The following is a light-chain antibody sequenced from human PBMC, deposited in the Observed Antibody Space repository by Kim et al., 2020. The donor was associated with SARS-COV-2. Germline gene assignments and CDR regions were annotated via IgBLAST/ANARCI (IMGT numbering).Light chain of an antibody. J-gene: IGKJ2*01. CDR3: HHYGSSPNT. V-gene: IGKV3-20*01. CDR1: QSVTSRH. CDR2: GAS. Sequence: EVVLTQSPGTLSLSPGERATLSCRASQSVTSRHLAWYQQKPGQAPRLLIYGASNRATGIPDRFSGSESETDFTLAISRLEPEDFAVYYCHHYGSSPNTFGQGTKLEI.